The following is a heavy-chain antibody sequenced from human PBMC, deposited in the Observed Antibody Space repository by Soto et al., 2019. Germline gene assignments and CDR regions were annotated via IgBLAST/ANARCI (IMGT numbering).Heavy chain of an antibody. CDR3: ATIAAAGSAFDI. J-gene: IGHJ3*02. D-gene: IGHD6-13*01. V-gene: IGHV1-18*01. CDR2: ISAYNGNT. Sequence: SVKVSCKASGYTFTSYGISWVRQAPGQGLEWMGWISAYNGNTNYAQKLQGRVTMTRDTSTSTVYMELSSLRSEDTAVYYCATIAAAGSAFDIWGQGTMVTVSS. CDR1: GYTFTSYG.